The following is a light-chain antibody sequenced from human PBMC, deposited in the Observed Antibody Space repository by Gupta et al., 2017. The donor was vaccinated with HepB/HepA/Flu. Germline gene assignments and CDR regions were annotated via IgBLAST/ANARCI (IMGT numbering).Light chain of an antibody. CDR3: QQFYSTPFT. V-gene: IGKV4-1*01. J-gene: IGKJ4*01. Sequence: DIVLTQSPDSLAVSLGERATINCKTSQSVLYSSNNEHYLAWYQQKPGQPPRLLIYCASTRESGVPDRFSGSGSGTDFTLTISSLQAEDVAVYYCQQFYSTPFTFGGGTKVVI. CDR1: QSVLYSSNNEHY. CDR2: CAS.